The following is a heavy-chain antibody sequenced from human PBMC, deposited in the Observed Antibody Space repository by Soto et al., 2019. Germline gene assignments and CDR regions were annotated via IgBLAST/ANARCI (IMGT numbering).Heavy chain of an antibody. CDR2: IYDSGST. CDR1: GGSITSGGYY. Sequence: SETLSLTCTVSGGSITSGGYYWSWIRQHPGKGLEWLGCIYDSGSTFYNPSLKSRITLPVDTSKNQFSLKLSSVTVADTAVYFCARKQAGYFYGIDYWGQGTLVTVSS. CDR3: ARKQAGYFYGIDY. J-gene: IGHJ4*02. D-gene: IGHD3-10*01. V-gene: IGHV4-31*03.